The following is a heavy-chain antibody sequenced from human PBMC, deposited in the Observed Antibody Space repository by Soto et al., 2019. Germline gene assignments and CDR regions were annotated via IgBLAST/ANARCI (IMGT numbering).Heavy chain of an antibody. CDR1: GYTFTSYD. Sequence: ASVKVSCKASGYTFTSYDISWVRQATGQGLEWMGWMNPSNGDTDYAQKFQGRVTMTRNTSIKTAYMELSSLRSEDTAVYYCARADRWAAPRDYGMDVWGQGTTVTVS. CDR3: ARADRWAAPRDYGMDV. D-gene: IGHD2-15*01. V-gene: IGHV1-8*01. CDR2: MNPSNGDT. J-gene: IGHJ6*02.